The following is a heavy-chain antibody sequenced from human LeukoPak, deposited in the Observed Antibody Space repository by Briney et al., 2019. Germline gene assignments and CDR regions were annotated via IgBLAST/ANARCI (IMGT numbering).Heavy chain of an antibody. CDR1: GFTFSSYA. Sequence: PGGSLRLSCAASGFTFSSYAMGWVRQAPGKGLEWVSGISGSGGRTYYADSVKGRFTISRDNSKNTLYLQMNSLRAEDTAVYYCATEKGDSPDYWGQGTLVTVSS. CDR3: ATEKGDSPDY. CDR2: ISGSGGRT. J-gene: IGHJ4*02. D-gene: IGHD2-21*01. V-gene: IGHV3-23*01.